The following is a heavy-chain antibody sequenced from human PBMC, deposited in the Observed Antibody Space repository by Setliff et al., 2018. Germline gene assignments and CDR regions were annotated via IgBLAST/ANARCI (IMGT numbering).Heavy chain of an antibody. D-gene: IGHD3-9*01. J-gene: IGHJ4*02. Sequence: GGSLRLSCAASGFTFSSYALHWVRQAPGKGLEWVTLISYEGIDKYYADSVKGRFTVSRDNSKNTLYLQMNSLRAGDTAFYYCARGRHHDTLSGYIDFLGQGTLVTVS. CDR1: GFTFSSYA. CDR2: ISYEGIDK. CDR3: ARGRHHDTLSGYIDF. V-gene: IGHV3-30*04.